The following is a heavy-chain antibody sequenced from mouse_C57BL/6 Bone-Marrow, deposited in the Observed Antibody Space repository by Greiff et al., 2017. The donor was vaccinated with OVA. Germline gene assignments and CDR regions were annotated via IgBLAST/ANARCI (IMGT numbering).Heavy chain of an antibody. Sequence: DVMLVESGGGLVQPGGSMKLSCAASGFTFSDAWMDWVRQSPEKGLEWVAEIRNKANNHATYYAESVKGRFTISRDDSKSSVYLQMNSLRAEDTGIYYCNRPGSSYDWFAYWGQGTLVTVSA. CDR1: GFTFSDAW. CDR2: IRNKANNHAT. V-gene: IGHV6-6*01. J-gene: IGHJ3*01. CDR3: NRPGSSYDWFAY. D-gene: IGHD1-1*01.